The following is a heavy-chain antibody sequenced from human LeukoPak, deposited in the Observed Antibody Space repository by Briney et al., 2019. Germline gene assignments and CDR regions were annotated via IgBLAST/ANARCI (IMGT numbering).Heavy chain of an antibody. CDR1: GFTFSSYG. D-gene: IGHD6-19*01. V-gene: IGHV3-30*18. CDR3: VKYSSGWYDY. CDR2: ISYDGSNK. Sequence: GRSLRLSCAASGFTFSSYGMHWVRQAPGKGLEWVAVISYDGSNKYYADSVKGRFTISRDNSKNTLYLQMSSLRAEDTAVYYCVKYSSGWYDYWGQGTLVTVSS. J-gene: IGHJ4*02.